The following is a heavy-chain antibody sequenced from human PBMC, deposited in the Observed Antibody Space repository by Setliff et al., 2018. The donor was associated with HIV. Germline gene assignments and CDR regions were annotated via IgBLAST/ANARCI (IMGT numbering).Heavy chain of an antibody. CDR1: GYSFVSYW. CDR2: VYPPDSET. Sequence: PGESLKISCQGFGYSFVSYWIGWVRHRPGKGLEWMAIVYPPDSETVYSPSFQGQVTISVDNSISTTFLQWSSLRASDTAIYFCVRHITNPRWAYFDYWGQGTPVTVS. V-gene: IGHV5-51*01. J-gene: IGHJ4*02. CDR3: VRHITNPRWAYFDY. D-gene: IGHD1-20*01.